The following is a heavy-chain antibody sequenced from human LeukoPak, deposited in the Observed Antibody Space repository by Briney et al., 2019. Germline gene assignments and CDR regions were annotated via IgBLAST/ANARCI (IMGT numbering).Heavy chain of an antibody. Sequence: ASVKVSCKASGYSFTSYGFNWVRQAPGQGLEWMGWMSAYNGKTNYAHSLQGRVTVTADTSTSTAYMELRSLRSEDTAVYCCARGMGYSYGHPQGAFDIWGQGTMVTVSS. CDR1: GYSFTSYG. J-gene: IGHJ3*02. V-gene: IGHV1-18*01. D-gene: IGHD5-18*01. CDR2: MSAYNGKT. CDR3: ARGMGYSYGHPQGAFDI.